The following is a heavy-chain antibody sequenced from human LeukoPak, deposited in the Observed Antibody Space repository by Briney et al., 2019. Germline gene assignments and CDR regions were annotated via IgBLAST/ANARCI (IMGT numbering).Heavy chain of an antibody. CDR3: ARDYPPTYYYGSGSYHAFDI. J-gene: IGHJ3*02. CDR1: GFTFSSYW. CDR2: IKQDGSEK. D-gene: IGHD3-10*01. V-gene: IGHV3-7*01. Sequence: GGSLRLSCAASGFTFSSYWMSWVRQAPGKGLEWVANIKQDGSEKYYVDSVKGRFTISRDNVKNSLYLQMNSLRAEDTAVYYCARDYPPTYYYGSGSYHAFDIWGQGTMVTVSS.